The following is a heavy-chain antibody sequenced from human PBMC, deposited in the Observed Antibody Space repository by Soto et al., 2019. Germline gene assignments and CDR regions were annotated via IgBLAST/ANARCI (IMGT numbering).Heavy chain of an antibody. CDR3: ARRPDISGYFGS. J-gene: IGHJ4*02. V-gene: IGHV5-51*01. Sequence: RGQALKISGVASGYSFPGYWLCWVLQVPGKSLEWMGITYPGDSDTRYSPSFQGQVTISADKSISTASLQWSSLKASDTAMYYFARRPDISGYFGSWGQRTRVTVSS. CDR1: GYSFPGYW. CDR2: TYPGDSDT. D-gene: IGHD3-22*01.